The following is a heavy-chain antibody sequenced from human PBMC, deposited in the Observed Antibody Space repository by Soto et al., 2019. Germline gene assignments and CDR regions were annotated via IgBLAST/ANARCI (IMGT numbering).Heavy chain of an antibody. CDR3: ARILRDIVVVPANPDYYYYMDV. J-gene: IGHJ6*03. CDR1: GFSLSNARMG. V-gene: IGHV2-26*01. D-gene: IGHD2-2*01. Sequence: QVTLKESGPVLVKPTETLTLTCTVSGFSLSNARMGVSWIRQPPGKALEWLAHIFSNDEKSYSTSLKSRLTISKDTSKSQVVLTMTNMEPVDTATYYCARILRDIVVVPANPDYYYYMDVWGKGTTVTVSS. CDR2: IFSNDEK.